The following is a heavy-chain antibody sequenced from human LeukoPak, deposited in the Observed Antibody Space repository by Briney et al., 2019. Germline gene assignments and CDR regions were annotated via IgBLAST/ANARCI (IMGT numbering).Heavy chain of an antibody. J-gene: IGHJ3*02. CDR2: IYPGDSDT. CDR1: GYSFTSYW. V-gene: IGHV5-51*01. D-gene: IGHD2-2*01. CDR3: ARQREVEVPAASPNAFDI. Sequence: GESLKISCKGSGYSFTSYWIGWVRQMPGKGLEWMGIIYPGDSDTRYSPSFQGQVTISADKSISTAYLQWSSLKASDTAMYYCARQREVEVPAASPNAFDIWGQGTMVTVSS.